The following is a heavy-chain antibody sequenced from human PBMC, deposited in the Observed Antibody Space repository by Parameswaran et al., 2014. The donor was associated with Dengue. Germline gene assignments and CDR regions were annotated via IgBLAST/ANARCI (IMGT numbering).Heavy chain of an antibody. J-gene: IGHJ6*02. D-gene: IGHD2-2*01. CDR2: INHSGST. CDR3: ARRSLTGYCSSTSCYVGVHGYYYYGMDV. V-gene: IGHV4-34*01. Sequence: RWIRQPPGKGLEWIGEINHSGSTNYNPSLKSRVTISVDTSKNQFSLKLSSVTAADTAVYYCARRSLTGYCSSTSCYVGVHGYYYYGMDVWGQGTTDTVSS.